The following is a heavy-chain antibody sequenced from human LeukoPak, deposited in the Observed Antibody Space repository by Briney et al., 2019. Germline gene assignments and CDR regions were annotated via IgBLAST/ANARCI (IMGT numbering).Heavy chain of an antibody. CDR1: GFTFSSYS. D-gene: IGHD5-12*01. Sequence: GGSLRLSCAASGFTFSSYSMNWVRQAPGKGLEWVSCISSSSSYIYYADSVKGRFTISRDDAKSSLYLQMNNLRAEDTAVYYCARDPYSGHYGNYYYYYMDVWGKGTTVTISS. J-gene: IGHJ6*03. CDR3: ARDPYSGHYGNYYYYYMDV. V-gene: IGHV3-21*01. CDR2: ISSSSSYI.